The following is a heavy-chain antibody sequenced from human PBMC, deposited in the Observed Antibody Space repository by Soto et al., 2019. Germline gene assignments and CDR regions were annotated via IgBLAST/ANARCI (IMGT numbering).Heavy chain of an antibody. Sequence: ERLSRTCPVSGASISKSKYFWGWIRQAPGKGLEWIASILYSGTTSYNSSLKSRVAISVDTSKNQFSLKLNSVTAADTAVYYCARLGWGNGDSDYWGQGTLVTVSS. CDR2: ILYSGTT. J-gene: IGHJ4*02. CDR3: ARLGWGNGDSDY. D-gene: IGHD2-21*01. CDR1: GASISKSKYF. V-gene: IGHV4-39*01.